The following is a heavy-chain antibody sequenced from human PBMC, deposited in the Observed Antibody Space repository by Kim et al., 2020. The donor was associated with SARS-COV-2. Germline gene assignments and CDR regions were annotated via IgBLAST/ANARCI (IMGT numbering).Heavy chain of an antibody. Sequence: SETLSLTCAVYGGSFSGYYWSWIRQPPGKELEWIGEINHSGSTNYNPSLKSRVTISVDTSKNQFSLKLSSVTAADTAVYYCARRPPSANWFDPWGQGTLV. CDR2: INHSGST. J-gene: IGHJ5*02. CDR1: GGSFSGYY. V-gene: IGHV4-34*01. CDR3: ARRPPSANWFDP.